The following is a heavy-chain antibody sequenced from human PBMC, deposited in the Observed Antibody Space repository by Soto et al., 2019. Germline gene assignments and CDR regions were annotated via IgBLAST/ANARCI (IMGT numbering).Heavy chain of an antibody. J-gene: IGHJ4*02. V-gene: IGHV3-30*18. D-gene: IGHD2-21*02. CDR2: ISYDGSNK. CDR1: GFTFSSYG. Sequence: PGGSLRLSCAASGFTFSSYGMHWVRQAPGKGLEWVAVISYDGSNKYYADSVKGRFTISRDNSKNTLYLQMNSLRAEDTALYYCANGSRADCYSQSAYWGQGTLAPVSS. CDR3: ANGSRADCYSQSAY.